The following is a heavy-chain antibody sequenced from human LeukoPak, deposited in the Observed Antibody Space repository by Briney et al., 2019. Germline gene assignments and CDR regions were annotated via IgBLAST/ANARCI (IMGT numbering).Heavy chain of an antibody. CDR3: ARHISSHFYGMDV. Sequence: SETMSLTCAVSGGSISRSNWWSWIRQPPGKGLEWIGYIYYSGNTNYNPSLKSRVTISVDTSKNQFSLKLSSVTAADTAVYYCARHISSHFYGMDVWGQGTTVTVSS. V-gene: IGHV4-61*01. D-gene: IGHD6-6*01. CDR2: IYYSGNT. J-gene: IGHJ6*02. CDR1: GGSISRSNW.